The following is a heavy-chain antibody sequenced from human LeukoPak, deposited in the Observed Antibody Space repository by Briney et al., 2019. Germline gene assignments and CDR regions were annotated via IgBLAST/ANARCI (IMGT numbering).Heavy chain of an antibody. Sequence: GGSLRLSCAASGFTFSSYAMSWVRQAPGKGLEWVANIKQDGSEAFYADSVKGRITISRDNAENSLYLQITSLRVEDTAVYYCARESRLATGDDASDIWGQGTMVTVSS. CDR2: IKQDGSEA. CDR1: GFTFSSYA. V-gene: IGHV3-7*01. J-gene: IGHJ3*02. CDR3: ARESRLATGDDASDI. D-gene: IGHD3-10*01.